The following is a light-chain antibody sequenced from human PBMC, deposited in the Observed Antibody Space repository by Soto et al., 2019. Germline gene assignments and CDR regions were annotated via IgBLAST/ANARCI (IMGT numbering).Light chain of an antibody. Sequence: QSALTQPASVSGSAEQWITISCTGTSSDVGGYNYVSWYQHHPGKAPKLMIYEVSSPPSGVSYRFSGSKSGNTASLTISGLQADDEAEYYCSSYTSSPTLLIFGTGTKLTVL. CDR1: SSDVGGYNY. J-gene: IGLJ1*01. CDR3: SSYTSSPTLLI. V-gene: IGLV2-14*01. CDR2: EVS.